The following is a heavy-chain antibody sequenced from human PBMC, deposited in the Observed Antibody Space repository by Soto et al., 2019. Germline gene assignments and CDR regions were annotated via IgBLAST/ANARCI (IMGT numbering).Heavy chain of an antibody. V-gene: IGHV3-74*01. CDR1: GFTFSSYW. D-gene: IGHD3-10*01. J-gene: IGHJ3*02. CDR3: ASEGYYYGSGSEDAFDI. CDR2: INSDGSST. Sequence: GGSLRLSCAASGFTFSSYWMHWVRQAPGKGLVWVSRINSDGSSTSYADSVKGRFTISRDNAKNTLYLQMNSLRAEDTAVYYCASEGYYYGSGSEDAFDIWGQGTMVTVSS.